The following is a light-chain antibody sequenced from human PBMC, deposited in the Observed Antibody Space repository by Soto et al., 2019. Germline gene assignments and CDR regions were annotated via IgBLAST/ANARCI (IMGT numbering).Light chain of an antibody. V-gene: IGKV3-20*01. CDR2: GVS. CDR1: ESVSSTS. CDR3: QQYDNSVWT. Sequence: EIVLTQSPGTLSLSPGERATLSCRASESVSSTSLAWYQQKPGQAPRLLMYGVSSRATGIPDRFSGSGSGTDFTLTINRLKTEDFAVYFCQQYDNSVWTFGQGTKV. J-gene: IGKJ1*01.